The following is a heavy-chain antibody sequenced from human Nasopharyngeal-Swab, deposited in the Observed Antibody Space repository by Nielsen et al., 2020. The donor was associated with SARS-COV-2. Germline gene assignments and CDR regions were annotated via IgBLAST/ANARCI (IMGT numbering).Heavy chain of an antibody. CDR3: AKRPTVAGRI. Sequence: LSLTCAASGFTFSSYAMSWVRQAPGKGLEWVSAISGSGGSTYYADSVKGRFTISRDNSKNTLYLQMNSLRAEDTAVYYCAKRPTVAGRIWGQGTMVTVSS. V-gene: IGHV3-23*01. J-gene: IGHJ3*02. CDR2: ISGSGGST. D-gene: IGHD6-19*01. CDR1: GFTFSSYA.